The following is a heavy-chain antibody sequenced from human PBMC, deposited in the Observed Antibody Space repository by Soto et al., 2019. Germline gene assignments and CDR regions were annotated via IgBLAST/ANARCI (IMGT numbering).Heavy chain of an antibody. D-gene: IGHD6-19*01. V-gene: IGHV2-26*01. CDR2: IFSNNEQ. J-gene: IGHJ6*03. Sequence: HVTLKESGPVLVKPTETLTLTCTVSGFSLSNGKVGVSWIRQPPGKALEWLAHIFSNNEQSYRTSLKSRLTITEATSKSQGVLTMTNVDPVETATYYCARILFGRSVAGGYFYMDAWGKGTTVTVSS. CDR3: ARILFGRSVAGGYFYMDA. CDR1: GFSLSNGKVG.